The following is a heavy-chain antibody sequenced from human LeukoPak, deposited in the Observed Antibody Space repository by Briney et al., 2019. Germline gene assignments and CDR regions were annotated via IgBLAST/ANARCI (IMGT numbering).Heavy chain of an antibody. CDR1: GDTLTALS. V-gene: IGHV1-24*01. Sequence: LGASVKVSCMVSGDTLTALSMHWVRQAPGKGLEWMGGFHPEDGETIYAQKFQGRVTMTRDTSISTAYMELSSLRSEDTAVYYCTRSSVGSGSYILNWGQGTLVTVSS. CDR3: TRSSVGSGSYILN. CDR2: FHPEDGET. D-gene: IGHD3-10*01. J-gene: IGHJ4*02.